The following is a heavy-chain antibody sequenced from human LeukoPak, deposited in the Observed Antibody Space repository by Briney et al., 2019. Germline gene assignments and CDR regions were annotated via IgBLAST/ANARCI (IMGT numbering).Heavy chain of an antibody. V-gene: IGHV4-59*08. Sequence: SETLSLTCSVSGGSISSYFWSWIRQPPGKGLEWIGYIYYSGSINYNPSLKSRVTISVDTSKNQFSLKVSSVTAADTAVYYCASNYYGSGSLDYWGQGNLVTVSS. J-gene: IGHJ4*02. CDR1: GGSISSYF. CDR2: IYYSGSI. D-gene: IGHD3-10*01. CDR3: ASNYYGSGSLDY.